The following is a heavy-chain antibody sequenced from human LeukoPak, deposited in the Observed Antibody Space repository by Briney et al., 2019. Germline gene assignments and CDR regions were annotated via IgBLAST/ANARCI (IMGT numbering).Heavy chain of an antibody. Sequence: KTGGSLRLSCAASGFTFSAYNMNWVRQAPGKGLEWVSFISSSSTYIYHADSVRGRFTISRDNAKKSLFLLMDSLRAEDTAVYYCTRDYLDGDEYPLAWGQGTLATVSS. D-gene: IGHD2/OR15-2a*01. V-gene: IGHV3-21*01. J-gene: IGHJ5*02. CDR3: TRDYLDGDEYPLA. CDR1: GFTFSAYN. CDR2: ISSSSTYI.